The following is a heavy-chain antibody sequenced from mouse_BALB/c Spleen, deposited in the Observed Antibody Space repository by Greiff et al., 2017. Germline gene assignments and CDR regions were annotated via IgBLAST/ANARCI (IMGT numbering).Heavy chain of an antibody. CDR3: ARDGGNAWFAY. CDR1: GFTFSDYY. CDR2: ISDGGSYT. V-gene: IGHV5-4*02. J-gene: IGHJ3*01. D-gene: IGHD2-1*01. Sequence: EVHLVESGGGLVKPGGSLKLSCAASGFTFSDYYMYWVRQTPEKRLEWVATISDGGSYTYYPDSVKGRFTISRDNAKNNLYLQMSSLKSEDTAMYYCARDGGNAWFAYWGLGTLVTVSA.